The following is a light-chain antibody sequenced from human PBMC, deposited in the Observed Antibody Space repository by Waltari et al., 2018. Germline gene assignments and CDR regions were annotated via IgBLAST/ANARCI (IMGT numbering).Light chain of an antibody. J-gene: IGKJ5*01. V-gene: IGKV3-20*01. Sequence: PGERASLSCRASQSVNNNYLAWYQQKPGQAPRLLIYGASRRATGIPDRFSGSGSGTDFTLTINRLDPEDFAVYYCQHYGSPFGQGTRLEIK. CDR3: QHYGSP. CDR2: GAS. CDR1: QSVNNNY.